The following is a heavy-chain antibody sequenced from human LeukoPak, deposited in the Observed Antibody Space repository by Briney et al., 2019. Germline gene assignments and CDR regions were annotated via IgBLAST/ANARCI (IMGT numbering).Heavy chain of an antibody. Sequence: PGGSLRLSCAASGFTFSSYGMHLVRQTPGKGLEWVAFIRYDGSNKNYSDSVKGRFTISRDNSKNTLYLQMNSLRAEDTAVYYCAKLAGTAPFDYWGQGTLVTVSS. CDR1: GFTFSSYG. J-gene: IGHJ4*02. CDR3: AKLAGTAPFDY. CDR2: IRYDGSNK. V-gene: IGHV3-30*02. D-gene: IGHD1-1*01.